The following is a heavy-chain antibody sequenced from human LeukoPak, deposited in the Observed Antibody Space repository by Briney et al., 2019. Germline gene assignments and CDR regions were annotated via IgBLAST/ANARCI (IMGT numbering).Heavy chain of an antibody. V-gene: IGHV3-23*01. J-gene: IGHJ4*02. Sequence: GGSLRLSCAVSGVTLSNYGMTWVSQALGKGLEWVAGISGSGGGSNYADSVKGRFTISRDNAKNTLYLQMNSLRAEDTAVYFCAKRGVVIRVILVGFHKDAYYFDSWGQGALVTVSS. D-gene: IGHD3-10*01. CDR3: AKRGVVIRVILVGFHKDAYYFDS. CDR1: GVTLSNYG. CDR2: ISGSGGGS.